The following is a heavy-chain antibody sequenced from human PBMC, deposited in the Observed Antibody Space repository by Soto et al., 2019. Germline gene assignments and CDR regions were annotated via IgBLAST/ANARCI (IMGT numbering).Heavy chain of an antibody. J-gene: IGHJ3*02. V-gene: IGHV3-73*01. Sequence: EVQLVESGGGLVQPGGSLKLSCAASGFTVSGSAVLWVGEASGKGLEWVGRIRSKTNSYATAYVESGKGRFTNSRDASTHMAYLQMNSLNTEATAVYYCTSHLGELSFPRAFDIWGPGTMVTVSS. D-gene: IGHD3-16*02. CDR2: IRSKTNSYAT. CDR3: TSHLGELSFPRAFDI. CDR1: GFTVSGSA.